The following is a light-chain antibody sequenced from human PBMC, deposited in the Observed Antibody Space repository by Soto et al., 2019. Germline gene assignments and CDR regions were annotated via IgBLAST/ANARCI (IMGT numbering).Light chain of an antibody. Sequence: QSALTQPRSVSGSPGQSVTISCTGTSSDVGGYDYVSWYQQHPGKAPKLMIYDVTKRPSGVPVRFSGSRSGNTASLTISGLQAEDDADYYCCSYAGTYTFYVFGTGTKVTVL. V-gene: IGLV2-11*01. CDR2: DVT. J-gene: IGLJ1*01. CDR3: CSYAGTYTFYV. CDR1: SSDVGGYDY.